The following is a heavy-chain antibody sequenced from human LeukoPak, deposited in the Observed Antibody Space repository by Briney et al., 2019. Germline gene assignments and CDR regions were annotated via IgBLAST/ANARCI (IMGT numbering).Heavy chain of an antibody. D-gene: IGHD2-15*01. V-gene: IGHV1-2*02. J-gene: IGHJ4*02. CDR3: VRAAVVVAPDY. CDR1: GYTFNAYY. CDR2: INPNSGGT. Sequence: RASVKVSCKASGYTFNAYYMHWVRQAPGQGLEWMGWINPNSGGTSYAQKFQGRVTMTRDTSISTVYMDLSRIRSDDTAVYYCVRAAVVVAPDYWGQGTLVTVSS.